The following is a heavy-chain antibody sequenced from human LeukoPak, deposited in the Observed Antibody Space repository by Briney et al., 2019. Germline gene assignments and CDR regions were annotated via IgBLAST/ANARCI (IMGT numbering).Heavy chain of an antibody. CDR3: ARISLRAFDV. D-gene: IGHD2/OR15-2a*01. CDR1: GFIFNSYA. Sequence: GGSLRLSCAASGFIFNSYAMSWVRQAPGKGLEWVSTISDIGLSTYYADSVKGRLTISRDNSKNTLSLLLSSLRADDTAIYYCARISLRAFDVSGQGTTVTVSS. J-gene: IGHJ3*01. V-gene: IGHV3-23*01. CDR2: ISDIGLST.